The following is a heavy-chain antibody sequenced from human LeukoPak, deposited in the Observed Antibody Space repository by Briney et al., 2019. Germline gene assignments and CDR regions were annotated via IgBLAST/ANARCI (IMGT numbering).Heavy chain of an antibody. Sequence: GGSLRLSCAASGFTFSSYAMNWVRQAPGKGLERVSATGSTGVSTFYADSVKGRFTVSRDNSKNTLSLQMNSLRAEDTAVYYCAKDPGVVPAHYFDYWGQGILVTVSS. CDR1: GFTFSSYA. CDR2: TGSTGVST. D-gene: IGHD2-2*01. V-gene: IGHV3-23*01. J-gene: IGHJ4*02. CDR3: AKDPGVVPAHYFDY.